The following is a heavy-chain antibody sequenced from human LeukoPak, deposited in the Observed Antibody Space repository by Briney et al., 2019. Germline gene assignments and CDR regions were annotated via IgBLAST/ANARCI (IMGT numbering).Heavy chain of an antibody. Sequence: SETLCPTCTVSGGSISSYYWSWIRQPAGKGLEWIGRIYTSGSTNYNPSLKSRVTMSVDTSKNQFSLKLSSVTAADTAVYYCASYYYDSSGYYAVYWGQGTLVTVSS. J-gene: IGHJ4*02. CDR1: GGSISSYY. CDR3: ASYYYDSSGYYAVY. CDR2: IYTSGST. D-gene: IGHD3-22*01. V-gene: IGHV4-4*07.